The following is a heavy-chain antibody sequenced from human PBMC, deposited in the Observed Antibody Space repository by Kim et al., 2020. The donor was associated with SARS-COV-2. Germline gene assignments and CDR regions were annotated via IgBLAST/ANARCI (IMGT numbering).Heavy chain of an antibody. Sequence: SVKVSCKASGGTFSSYAISWVRQAPGQGLEWMGGIIPIFGTANYAQKFQGRVTITADESTSTAYMELSSLRSEDTAVYYCARSRAAMVWLRNWPFDYWGQGTLVTVSS. CDR2: IIPIFGTA. CDR3: ARSRAAMVWLRNWPFDY. D-gene: IGHD5-18*01. V-gene: IGHV1-69*13. J-gene: IGHJ4*02. CDR1: GGTFSSYA.